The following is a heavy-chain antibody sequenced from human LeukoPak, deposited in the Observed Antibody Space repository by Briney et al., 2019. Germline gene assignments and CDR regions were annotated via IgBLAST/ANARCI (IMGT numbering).Heavy chain of an antibody. CDR1: GGSISSHY. J-gene: IGHJ6*03. CDR3: ARGADNYYYYYMDV. D-gene: IGHD3-9*01. Sequence: SETLSLTCTVSGGSISSHYWSWIRQPAGKGLEWIGRIYTSGSTNYNPSLKSRVTMSVDTSKNQFSLKLSSVTAADTAVYYCARGADNYYYYYMDVWGKGTTVTVSS. V-gene: IGHV4-4*07. CDR2: IYTSGST.